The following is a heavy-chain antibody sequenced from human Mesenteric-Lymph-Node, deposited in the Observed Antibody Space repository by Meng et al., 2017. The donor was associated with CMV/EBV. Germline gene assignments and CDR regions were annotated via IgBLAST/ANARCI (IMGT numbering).Heavy chain of an antibody. Sequence: SGPTLVKPTQTLTLTCAFSGFSLTTIGMCVSWVRQLPEKALEWLALIDWEDDIYYSTSLQTRLTVSKDKSKNQVDLTLTNMDPVDTATYYCVRGLGFTGNSDVMDVWGQGTTVTVSS. J-gene: IGHJ6*02. V-gene: IGHV2-70*20. D-gene: IGHD4-23*01. CDR3: VRGLGFTGNSDVMDV. CDR1: GFSLTTIGMC. CDR2: IDWEDDI.